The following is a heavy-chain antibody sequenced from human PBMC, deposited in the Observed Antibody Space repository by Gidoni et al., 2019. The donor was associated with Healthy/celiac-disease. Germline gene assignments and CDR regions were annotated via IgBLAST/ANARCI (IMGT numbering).Heavy chain of an antibody. D-gene: IGHD6-13*01. J-gene: IGHJ4*02. CDR3: ARDTNSLNLRKYSSTLGGGDY. CDR2: IWYDGSNK. Sequence: QVQLVESGGGVVQPGRSLRLSCAASGFTFSSYGMHWVRQAPGKGLEWVEVIWYDGSNKYYADSVKGRFTSSRDNSKNTLYLQMNSLRAEDTAVYYCARDTNSLNLRKYSSTLGGGDYWGQGTLVTVSS. V-gene: IGHV3-33*01. CDR1: GFTFSSYG.